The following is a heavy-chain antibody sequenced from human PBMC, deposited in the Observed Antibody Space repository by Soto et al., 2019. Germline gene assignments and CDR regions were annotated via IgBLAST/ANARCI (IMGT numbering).Heavy chain of an antibody. CDR2: INHSGST. V-gene: IGHV4-34*01. D-gene: IGHD2-15*01. J-gene: IGHJ4*01. Sequence: PSETLSLTCAVYGGSFGGYYWSWIGQRPGKGLEWIGEINHSGSTNYNPSLKSRVTISVDTSENQFSLKLSSVTAADTAVYYCARAAPRYCSGGSCYAGRDYWGHGSLVTVSS. CDR3: ARAAPRYCSGGSCYAGRDY. CDR1: GGSFGGYY.